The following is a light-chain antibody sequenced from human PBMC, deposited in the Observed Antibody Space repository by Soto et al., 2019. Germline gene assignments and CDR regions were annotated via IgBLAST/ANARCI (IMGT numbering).Light chain of an antibody. CDR1: SSDVGHYNF. V-gene: IGLV2-11*01. J-gene: IGLJ2*01. CDR3: CSFAGSNTYGV. Sequence: QSALIQPRSVSGSPGQSVTISCTGTSSDVGHYNFVSWYQHHPGKAPKPMIYRVSQRPSGVPDRFSGSKSGNTASLTISGLQAEDEADYYCCSFAGSNTYGVFGGGTQLTVL. CDR2: RVS.